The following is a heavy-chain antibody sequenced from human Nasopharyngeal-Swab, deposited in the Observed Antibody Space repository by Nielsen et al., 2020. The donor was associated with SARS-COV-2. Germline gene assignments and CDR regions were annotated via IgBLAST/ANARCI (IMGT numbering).Heavy chain of an antibody. CDR2: IYYSGST. V-gene: IGHV4-39*01. D-gene: IGHD2-15*01. CDR3: ASHHGDCSGGSCYYRVFDY. J-gene: IGHJ4*02. Sequence: PGKGLEWIGSIYYSGSTYYNPSLKSRVTISLDTSKNQFSLKLSSVTAADTAVYYCASHHGDCSGGSCYYRVFDYWGQGTLVTVSS.